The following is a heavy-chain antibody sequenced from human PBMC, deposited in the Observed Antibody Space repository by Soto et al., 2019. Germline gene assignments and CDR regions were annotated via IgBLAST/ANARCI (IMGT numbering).Heavy chain of an antibody. J-gene: IGHJ4*02. Sequence: GGSLRLSCAASGFTFSSYAMSWVRQAPGKGLEWVSAISGSGGSTYYADSVKGRFTISRDNSKNTLYLQMNSLRAEDTAVYYCAKTPPSTIYDFWSAHPAYWAQGTLVPVSS. CDR3: AKTPPSTIYDFWSAHPAY. CDR2: ISGSGGST. V-gene: IGHV3-23*01. D-gene: IGHD3-3*01. CDR1: GFTFSSYA.